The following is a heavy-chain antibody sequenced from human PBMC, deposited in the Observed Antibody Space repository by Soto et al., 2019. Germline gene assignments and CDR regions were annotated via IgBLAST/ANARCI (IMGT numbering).Heavy chain of an antibody. CDR1: GGSISSGGYY. Sequence: SETLSLTCTVSGGSISSGGYYWSWIRQHPGKGLEWIGYIYYSGSTYYNPSLKSRVTISVDTSKNQFSLKLSSVTAADTAVYYCARVSKPGYYYGSSGPDYWGQGTLVTVSS. J-gene: IGHJ4*02. CDR2: IYYSGST. CDR3: ARVSKPGYYYGSSGPDY. D-gene: IGHD3-22*01. V-gene: IGHV4-31*03.